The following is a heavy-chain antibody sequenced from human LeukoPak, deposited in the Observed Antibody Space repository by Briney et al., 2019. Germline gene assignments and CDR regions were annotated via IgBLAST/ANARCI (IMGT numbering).Heavy chain of an antibody. Sequence: ASVKVSCKVSGYTLTELSMHWVRQAPGKGLEWMGGFDPEDGETIYAQKFQGRVTITADESTSTAYMELSSLRSEDTAVYYCARSLIKGYYDSSGFNDAFDIWGQGTMVTVSS. V-gene: IGHV1-24*01. CDR2: FDPEDGET. J-gene: IGHJ3*02. D-gene: IGHD3-22*01. CDR1: GYTLTELS. CDR3: ARSLIKGYYDSSGFNDAFDI.